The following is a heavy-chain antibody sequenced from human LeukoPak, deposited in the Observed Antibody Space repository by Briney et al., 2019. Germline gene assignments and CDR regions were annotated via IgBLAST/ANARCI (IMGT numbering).Heavy chain of an antibody. Sequence: GGSLRLSCAASGFTFSDYYMSWIRQAPGKGLEWVSCISSSGSIIYYTDSVRGRFTISRDNAKNSLYLQMKRLRAEDTALYYCARRGYHDYSGFDYWGQGTLVTVSS. CDR2: ISSSGSII. V-gene: IGHV3-11*04. D-gene: IGHD1-26*01. J-gene: IGHJ4*02. CDR1: GFTFSDYY. CDR3: ARRGYHDYSGFDY.